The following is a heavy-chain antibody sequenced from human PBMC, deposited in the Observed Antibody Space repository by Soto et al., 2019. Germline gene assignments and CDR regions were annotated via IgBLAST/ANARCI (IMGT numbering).Heavy chain of an antibody. CDR2: MNPNSGNI. CDR1: GSTIPRYG. Sequence: ASVKRYCNASGSTIPRYGIDWVRQTKRIWFDWMGWMNPNSGNIGYAQKFQGRVTMTRNTSISTAYMELSSLRSEDTAVYYCARVASQWLVRGNWFDPWGQGTLVTVSS. V-gene: IGHV1-8*01. D-gene: IGHD6-19*01. CDR3: ARVASQWLVRGNWFDP. J-gene: IGHJ5*02.